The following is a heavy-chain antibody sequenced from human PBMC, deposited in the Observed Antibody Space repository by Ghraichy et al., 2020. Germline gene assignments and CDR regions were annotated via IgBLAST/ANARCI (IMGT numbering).Heavy chain of an antibody. CDR2: IRYDGSNK. V-gene: IGHV3-30*02. Sequence: GGSLRLSCAASGFTFSSYGMHWVRQAPGKGLEWVAFIRYDGSNKYYADSVKGRFTISRDNSKNTLYLQMNSLRAEDTAVYYCAKEDAPSAGYTGSFDYWGQGTLVTVSS. CDR3: AKEDAPSAGYTGSFDY. D-gene: IGHD1-1*01. J-gene: IGHJ4*02. CDR1: GFTFSSYG.